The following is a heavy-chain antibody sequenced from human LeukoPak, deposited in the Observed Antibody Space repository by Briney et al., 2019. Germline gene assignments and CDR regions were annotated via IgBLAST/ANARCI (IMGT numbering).Heavy chain of an antibody. CDR3: ARQNDFRLDY. J-gene: IGHJ4*02. Sequence: GESLRISCKGSGYLFSSYWIGWVRQMPGKGLEWMGIIYPGDSDTRYSPSLQGQVTISVDTSIGTASLQWSSLKASDTAIYYCARQNDFRLDYWGQGTLVTVPS. V-gene: IGHV5-51*01. D-gene: IGHD3-3*01. CDR2: IYPGDSDT. CDR1: GYLFSSYW.